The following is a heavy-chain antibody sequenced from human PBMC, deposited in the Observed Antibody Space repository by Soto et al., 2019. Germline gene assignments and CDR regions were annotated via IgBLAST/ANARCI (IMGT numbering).Heavy chain of an antibody. CDR1: GGTFSSYA. D-gene: IGHD3-22*01. CDR2: IIPIFGTA. Sequence: VKVSCKASGGTFSSYAISWVRQAPGQGLEWMGGIIPIFGTANYAQKFQGRVTITADESTSTAYMELSSLRSEDTAVYYCANSRTGSYDSSGYYAYWGQGTLVTVSS. CDR3: ANSRTGSYDSSGYYAY. V-gene: IGHV1-69*13. J-gene: IGHJ4*02.